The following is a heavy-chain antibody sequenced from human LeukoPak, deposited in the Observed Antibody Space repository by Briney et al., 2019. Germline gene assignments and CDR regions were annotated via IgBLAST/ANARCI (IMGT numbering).Heavy chain of an antibody. J-gene: IGHJ4*02. V-gene: IGHV3-73*01. CDR2: IRSKANSYAT. Sequence: GGSLRLSWAASGFTFSGSAMHWVRQASGKGLEWVGRIRSKANSYATAYAASVKGRFTISRDDSKNTAYLQMNSLKTEDMAVYYCTSSADAERTDYWGQGTLVTVSS. D-gene: IGHD1-26*01. CDR1: GFTFSGSA. CDR3: TSSADAERTDY.